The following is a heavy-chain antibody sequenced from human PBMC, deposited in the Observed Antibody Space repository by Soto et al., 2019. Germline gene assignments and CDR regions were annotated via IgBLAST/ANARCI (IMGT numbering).Heavy chain of an antibody. D-gene: IGHD3-9*01. Sequence: ASVKVSCKASGYTFTSYAMNWVRQAPGQGLEWMGWINTNTGNPTYAQGFTGRFVFSLDTSVSTAYLQICSLKAEDTAVYYCARDFFDILTGYHNPEYFQHWGQGTLVTVSS. CDR3: ARDFFDILTGYHNPEYFQH. CDR1: GYTFTSYA. J-gene: IGHJ1*01. V-gene: IGHV7-4-1*01. CDR2: INTNTGNP.